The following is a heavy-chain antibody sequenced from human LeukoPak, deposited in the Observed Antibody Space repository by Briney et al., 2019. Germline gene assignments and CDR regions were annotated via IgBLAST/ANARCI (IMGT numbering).Heavy chain of an antibody. Sequence: SQTLSLTCVISGDNVSSNSAAWNRIRQSPSRGLEWLGRTYYRSKWYNDYAVSVKSRITINPDTSKNQFSLQLNSVTPEDTAVYYCVRDRQWLIDYWGQPTMVADSS. CDR2: TYYRSKWYN. J-gene: IGHJ4*02. V-gene: IGHV6-1*01. CDR1: GDNVSSNSAA. CDR3: VRDRQWLIDY. D-gene: IGHD6-19*01.